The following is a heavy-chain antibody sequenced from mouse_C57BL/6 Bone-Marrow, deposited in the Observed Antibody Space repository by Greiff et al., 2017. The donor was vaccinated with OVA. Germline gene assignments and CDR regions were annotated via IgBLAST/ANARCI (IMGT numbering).Heavy chain of an antibody. D-gene: IGHD6-1*01. V-gene: IGHV1-61*01. J-gene: IGHJ2*01. CDR3: AREGQGAGYYCDY. CDR2: IYPSDSET. Sequence: QVQLQQPGAELVRPGSSVKLSCKASGYTFTSYWMTWVKQRPGQGLEWIGNIYPSDSETHYNQKFKDKATLTVDKSSSTAYMQLSSLTSEDSAVYDCAREGQGAGYYCDYGGQGTTLTVSS. CDR1: GYTFTSYW.